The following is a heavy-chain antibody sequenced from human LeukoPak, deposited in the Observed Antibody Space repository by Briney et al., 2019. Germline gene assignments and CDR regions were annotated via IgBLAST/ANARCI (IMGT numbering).Heavy chain of an antibody. Sequence: GESLKISCKGSGYSFTSYWIGWVRQMPGKGLEWMGIIYPGDSDTRYSPFYQGQVTISANKSISTAYLQWSSLKASDTAMYYCARRERWISAFDIWGQGTMVTVSS. V-gene: IGHV5-51*01. CDR1: GYSFTSYW. CDR3: ARRERWISAFDI. CDR2: IYPGDSDT. J-gene: IGHJ3*02. D-gene: IGHD4-23*01.